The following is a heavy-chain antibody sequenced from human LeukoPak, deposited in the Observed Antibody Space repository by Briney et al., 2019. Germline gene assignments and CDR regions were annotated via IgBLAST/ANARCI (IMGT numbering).Heavy chain of an antibody. CDR1: GYTFTSYG. D-gene: IGHD3-3*01. Sequence: ASVKVSCKASGYTFTSYGISWVRQAPGQGLEWMGWISAYNGNTNYAQKLQGRVTMTTDTSTSTAYMELRSLRSDDTAAYYCAKRYYDFWSGYSAFDYWGQGTLVTVSS. CDR3: AKRYYDFWSGYSAFDY. J-gene: IGHJ4*02. CDR2: ISAYNGNT. V-gene: IGHV1-18*01.